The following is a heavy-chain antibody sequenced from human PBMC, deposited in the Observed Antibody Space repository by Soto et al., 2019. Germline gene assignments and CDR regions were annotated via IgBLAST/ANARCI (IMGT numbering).Heavy chain of an antibody. Sequence: QVQLVQSGAEVKKPGSSVKVSCKASGGTFSSCAISWVRQAPGQGLEWMGGIIPIFGTANYAQKFQGRVTITADKSTSTAYMELSSLRSEDTAVYYCARAEYCGGDCYFDAFDIWGQGTMVTVSS. J-gene: IGHJ3*02. D-gene: IGHD2-21*02. CDR3: ARAEYCGGDCYFDAFDI. V-gene: IGHV1-69*06. CDR1: GGTFSSCA. CDR2: IIPIFGTA.